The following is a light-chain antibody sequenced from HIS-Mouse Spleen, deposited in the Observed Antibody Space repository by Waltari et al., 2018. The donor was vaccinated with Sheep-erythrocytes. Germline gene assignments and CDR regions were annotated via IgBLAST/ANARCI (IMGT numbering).Light chain of an antibody. CDR3: SSYAGSNNWV. Sequence: QSALTQPPSASGSPGQSVTISCTGTSSDVGGYNSVSWYQQHPGKAPNLMIYEVSKRPSGVPSRFSGAKSGNTASLTVSGLQAEDEADYYCSSYAGSNNWVFGGGTKLTVL. V-gene: IGLV2-8*01. J-gene: IGLJ3*02. CDR2: EVS. CDR1: SSDVGGYNS.